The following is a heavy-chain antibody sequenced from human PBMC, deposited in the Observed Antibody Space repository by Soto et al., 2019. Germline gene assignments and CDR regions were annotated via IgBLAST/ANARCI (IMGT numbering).Heavy chain of an antibody. CDR2: ISYDGSNK. V-gene: IGHV3-30-3*01. J-gene: IGHJ4*02. CDR3: ARRPVTYYFDY. Sequence: QVQLVESGGGVVQPGRSLRLSCAASGFTFSNYAMHWVRQAPGKGLEWVAVISYDGSNKYYADSVKGRFPISRDNSKNTLYLQMNSLRAEDTAVYYCARRPVTYYFDYWGQGTLVTVSS. D-gene: IGHD4-17*01. CDR1: GFTFSNYA.